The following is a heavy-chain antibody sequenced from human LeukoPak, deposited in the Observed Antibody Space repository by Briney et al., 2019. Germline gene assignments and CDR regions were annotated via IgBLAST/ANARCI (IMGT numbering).Heavy chain of an antibody. CDR2: IYYSGST. J-gene: IGHJ5*02. D-gene: IGHD3-10*01. Sequence: SETLSLTCTVSGGSISSYYWSWIRQPPGKGLEWIGYIYYSGSTNYNPSLKSRVTISVDTSKNQFSLKLSSVTAADTAVYYCARDLSGYYGSGSYSGNNWFDPWGQGTLVTVSS. V-gene: IGHV4-59*01. CDR1: GGSISSYY. CDR3: ARDLSGYYGSGSYSGNNWFDP.